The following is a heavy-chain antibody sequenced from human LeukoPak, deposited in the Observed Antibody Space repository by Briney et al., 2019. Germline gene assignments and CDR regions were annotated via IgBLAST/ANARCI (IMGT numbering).Heavy chain of an antibody. D-gene: IGHD3-16*02. J-gene: IGHJ4*02. Sequence: PSETLSLTCAVYGGSFSGYYWSWIRQPPGKGLEWIGEINHSGSTNYNPSLKSRVTISVDTSKNQFSLKLSSVTAADTAVYYCARKTSRPDYVWGSYRYYFDYWGQGTLVTVSS. CDR2: INHSGST. CDR1: GGSFSGYY. V-gene: IGHV4-34*01. CDR3: ARKTSRPDYVWGSYRYYFDY.